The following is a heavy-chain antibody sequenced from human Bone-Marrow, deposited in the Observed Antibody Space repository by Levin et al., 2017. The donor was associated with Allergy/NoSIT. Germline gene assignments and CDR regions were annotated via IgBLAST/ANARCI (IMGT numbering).Heavy chain of an antibody. Sequence: SVKVSCKASGGSFTSDSFTSDTFTWVRQAPGQGLEWMGRINPSLQVANYAQNFQDRVTLTADKSTTTTYMELGGLRSEDTAVYYCARETFFDDSGYPLHRLDSWGQGTLVIVSS. V-gene: IGHV1-69*04. CDR1: GGSFTSDSFTSDT. D-gene: IGHD3-22*01. J-gene: IGHJ4*02. CDR2: INPSLQVA. CDR3: ARETFFDDSGYPLHRLDS.